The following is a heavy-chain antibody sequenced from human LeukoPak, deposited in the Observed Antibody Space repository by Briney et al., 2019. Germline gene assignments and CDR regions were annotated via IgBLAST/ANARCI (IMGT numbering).Heavy chain of an antibody. CDR1: GFTFSSYA. V-gene: IGHV3-30-3*01. D-gene: IGHD3-22*01. CDR2: ISYDGSNK. Sequence: PGGSPRLSCAASGFTFSSYAMHWVRQAPGKGLEWVAVISYDGSNKYYADSVKGRFTISRDNSKNTLYLQMNSLRAEDTAVYYCARDGGGSSGYYSYYWGQGTLVTVSS. CDR3: ARDGGGSSGYYSYY. J-gene: IGHJ4*02.